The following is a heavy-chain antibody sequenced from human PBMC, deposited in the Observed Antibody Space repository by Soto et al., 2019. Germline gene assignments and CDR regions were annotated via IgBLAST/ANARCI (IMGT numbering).Heavy chain of an antibody. CDR3: ARVTMVIRDSDHFGVDV. V-gene: IGHV4-38-2*02. CDR2: NSHSWTT. CDR1: GFPISSTYS. Sequence: SETLSLTCLVSGFPISSTYSWGWIRQPPGKGLEWIGSNSHSWTTAYSPSLTSRVSISVDTSKNQVSLKLTSVTAADTAVYFCARVTMVIRDSDHFGVDVWGQGTLVTVSS. D-gene: IGHD2-21*01. J-gene: IGHJ4*02.